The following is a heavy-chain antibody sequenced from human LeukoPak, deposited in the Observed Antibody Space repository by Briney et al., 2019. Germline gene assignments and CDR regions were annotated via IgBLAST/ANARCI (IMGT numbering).Heavy chain of an antibody. CDR2: INPSGGST. D-gene: IGHD6-6*01. Sequence: ASVKVSCKASGYTFTSYYMHWVRQAPGQGLEWMGIINPSGGSTSYAQKFQGRVTMTRDTSTSTVYMELSSLRSEDTAVYYCARLDEYSSSSRYYGMDVWGQGTTVTVSS. CDR3: ARLDEYSSSSRYYGMDV. J-gene: IGHJ6*02. V-gene: IGHV1-46*01. CDR1: GYTFTSYY.